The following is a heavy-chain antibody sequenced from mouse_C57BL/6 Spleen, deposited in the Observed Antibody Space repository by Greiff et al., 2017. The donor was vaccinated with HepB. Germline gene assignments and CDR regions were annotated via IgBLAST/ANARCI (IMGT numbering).Heavy chain of an antibody. CDR2: IYPGSGNT. CDR3: ARGIDVDY. CDR1: GYTFTDYY. J-gene: IGHJ2*01. V-gene: IGHV1-76*01. Sequence: VQLQQSGAELVRPGASVKLSCKASGYTFTDYYINWVKQRPGQGLEWIARIYPGSGNTYYNEKFKGKATLTAEKSSSTAYMQLSSLTSEDSAVYFCARGIDVDYWGQGTTLTVSS.